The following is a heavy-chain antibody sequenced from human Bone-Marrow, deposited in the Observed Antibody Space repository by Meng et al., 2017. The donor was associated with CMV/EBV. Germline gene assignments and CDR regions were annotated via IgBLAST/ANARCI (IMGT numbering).Heavy chain of an antibody. CDR3: ARDPEGAAAGTSSYYGMDV. D-gene: IGHD6-13*01. V-gene: IGHV4-34*01. J-gene: IGHJ6*04. Sequence: SETLSLTCAVYGGSFSGYYWSWIRQPPGKGLEWIGEINHSGSTNYNPSLKSRVTISVDTFKDQFSLKLSSVTAADTAVYYCARDPEGAAAGTSSYYGMDVWGEGTTVTVSS. CDR2: INHSGST. CDR1: GGSFSGYY.